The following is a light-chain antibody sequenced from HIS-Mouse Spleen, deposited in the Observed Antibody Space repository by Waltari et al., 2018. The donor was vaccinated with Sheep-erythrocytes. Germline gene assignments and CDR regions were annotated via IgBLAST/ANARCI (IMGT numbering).Light chain of an antibody. V-gene: IGLV2-14*01. CDR2: EVS. Sequence: QSALTQPASVSGSPGQSITISCTGTSSDVGGYNYVSWYQPHPGKAPKLLIYEVSNRPSGGSNRFSGSKSGNTASLTISGLQAEDEADYYCSSYTSSSTWVFGGGTKLTVL. J-gene: IGLJ3*02. CDR3: SSYTSSSTWV. CDR1: SSDVGGYNY.